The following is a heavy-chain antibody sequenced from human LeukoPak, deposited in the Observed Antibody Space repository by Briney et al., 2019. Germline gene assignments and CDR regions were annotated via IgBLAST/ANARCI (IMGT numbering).Heavy chain of an antibody. CDR2: IYYSGST. Sequence: NASETLSLTCTVSGGSISSYYWSWIRQPPGKGLEWIGYIYYSGSTNYNPSLKSRVTISVDTSKNQFSLKLSSVTAADTAVYYCARTGVAAGGTNFDYWGQGTLVTVSS. D-gene: IGHD6-13*01. CDR3: ARTGVAAGGTNFDY. J-gene: IGHJ4*02. CDR1: GGSISSYY. V-gene: IGHV4-59*01.